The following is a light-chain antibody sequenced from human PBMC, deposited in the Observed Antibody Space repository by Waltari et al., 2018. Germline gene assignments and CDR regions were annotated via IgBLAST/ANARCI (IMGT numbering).Light chain of an antibody. J-gene: IGLJ3*02. Sequence: QLVLTQSPSASASLGASVKLTCTLSSGHSSNVIAWLQQRPEKGPRYLMKVNSDGSHRKGDEIPDRCSGCSSGAERYLTISNIQSEDEADYFCQTGGHGTWVFGGGTTLTVV. CDR3: QTGGHGTWV. CDR2: VNSDGSH. V-gene: IGLV4-69*01. CDR1: SGHSSNV.